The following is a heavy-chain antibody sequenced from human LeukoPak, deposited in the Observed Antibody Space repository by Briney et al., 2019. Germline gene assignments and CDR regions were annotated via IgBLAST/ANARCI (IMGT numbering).Heavy chain of an antibody. CDR2: LSSGSDSI. J-gene: IGHJ4*02. CDR3: AREVGELLVFDY. Sequence: GGSLRLSCAASGFTFNTYTMNWVRQAPGKGLEWISYLSSGSDSIFYADSVKGRFTISRDNAKNSLYLQMNSLRAEDTAVYYCAREVGELLVFDYWGQGTLVTVSS. D-gene: IGHD6-13*01. CDR1: GFTFNTYT. V-gene: IGHV3-48*04.